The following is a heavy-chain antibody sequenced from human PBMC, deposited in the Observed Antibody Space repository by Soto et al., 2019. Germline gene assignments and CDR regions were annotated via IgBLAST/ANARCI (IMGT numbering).Heavy chain of an antibody. J-gene: IGHJ4*02. CDR2: IWYDGSNK. D-gene: IGHD3-10*01. CDR1: GFTFSSYG. V-gene: IGHV3-33*06. CDR3: AKYGSGSLQG. Sequence: QVQLVESGGGVVKPGRSLRLSCAASGFTFSSYGMHWVRQAPGKGLEWVAVIWYDGSNKYYADSVKGRFTISRDNSKNTLYLHMNSLRAEDTAVYYCAKYGSGSLQGWGQGTLVTVSS.